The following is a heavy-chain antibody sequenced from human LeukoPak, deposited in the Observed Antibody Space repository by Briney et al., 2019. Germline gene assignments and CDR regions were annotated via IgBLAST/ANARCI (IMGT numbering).Heavy chain of an antibody. Sequence: PGGSLRLSCAASGFTFSSYWMHWVRQAPGKGLVWVSRINSDESSTSYADSVKGRFTISRDNAKNTLYLQMNSLRAEDTAVYYCARENVLRFLEYYYYYYMDVWGKGTTVTVSS. D-gene: IGHD3-3*01. V-gene: IGHV3-74*01. CDR1: GFTFSSYW. J-gene: IGHJ6*03. CDR2: INSDESST. CDR3: ARENVLRFLEYYYYYYMDV.